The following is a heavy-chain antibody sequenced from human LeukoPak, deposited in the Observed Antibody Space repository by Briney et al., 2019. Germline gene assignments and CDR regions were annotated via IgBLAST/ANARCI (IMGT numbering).Heavy chain of an antibody. CDR2: ISGSGGST. Sequence: PGGSLRLSCAASGFTFSSYAMSWVRQAPGKGLEWVSAISGSGGSTYYADSVKGRFTISRDNSENTLYLQMNSLRAEDTAVYYCAKPPYYYDSSGYYGPFDYWGQGTLVTVSS. CDR1: GFTFSSYA. V-gene: IGHV3-23*01. D-gene: IGHD3-22*01. CDR3: AKPPYYYDSSGYYGPFDY. J-gene: IGHJ4*02.